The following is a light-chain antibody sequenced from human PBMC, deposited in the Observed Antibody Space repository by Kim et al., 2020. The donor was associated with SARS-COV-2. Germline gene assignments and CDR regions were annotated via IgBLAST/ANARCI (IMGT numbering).Light chain of an antibody. V-gene: IGLV2-8*01. CDR3: SSYAGSNTWV. Sequence: SALTQPPSASGSPGQSVTISCTGTSSDVGGYNYVSWYQQHPGKAPKLMIYEVSKRPSGVPDRFSGSKSGNTASLTVSGLQAEDEADYYCSSYAGSNTWVFGGGTQLTVL. CDR2: EVS. J-gene: IGLJ3*02. CDR1: SSDVGGYNY.